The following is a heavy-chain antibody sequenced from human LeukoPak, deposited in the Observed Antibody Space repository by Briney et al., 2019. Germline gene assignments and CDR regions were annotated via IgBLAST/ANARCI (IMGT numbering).Heavy chain of an antibody. CDR2: MYYSGNT. Sequence: SETLSLTCTVSGYSISSGYYWGWIRQPPGKGLEWIGSMYYSGNTYYNPSLKSRVTISVDTSKNQFSLKLRSVTAADTAFYYCARGKSRGSHIDYWGQGTLVTVSS. D-gene: IGHD1-26*01. V-gene: IGHV4-38-2*02. CDR3: ARGKSRGSHIDY. J-gene: IGHJ4*02. CDR1: GYSISSGYY.